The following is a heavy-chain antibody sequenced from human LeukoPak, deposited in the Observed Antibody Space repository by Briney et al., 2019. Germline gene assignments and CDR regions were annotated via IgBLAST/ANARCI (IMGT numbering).Heavy chain of an antibody. CDR1: GFTFSSKW. D-gene: IGHD3-10*01. V-gene: IGHV3-7*01. CDR2: IKYDGSEK. J-gene: IGHJ4*02. Sequence: GGSLRLSCAASGFTFSSKWMSWVRQAPGKGLEWVANIKYDGSEKYCVDSVKGRFTISRDNAKNALYLQMNSLRVEDTAVYYCARDGSGEWPIGYWGQGTLVTVSS. CDR3: ARDGSGEWPIGY.